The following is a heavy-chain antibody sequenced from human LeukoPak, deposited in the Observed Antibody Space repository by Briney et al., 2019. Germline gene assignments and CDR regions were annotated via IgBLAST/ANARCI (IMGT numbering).Heavy chain of an antibody. D-gene: IGHD6-19*01. CDR1: GYTFTSYD. CDR3: ARGQSIAVAGAPGY. CDR2: INPNSGNT. V-gene: IGHV1-8*01. J-gene: IGHJ4*02. Sequence: ASVKVSCKASGYTFTSYDINWVRQATGQGLEWMGWINPNSGNTGYAQKFQGRVTMTRNTSISTAYMELSSLRSEDTAVYYCARGQSIAVAGAPGYWGQGTLVTVSS.